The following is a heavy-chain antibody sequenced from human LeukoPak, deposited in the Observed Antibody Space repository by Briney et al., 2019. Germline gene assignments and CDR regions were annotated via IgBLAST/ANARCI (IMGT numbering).Heavy chain of an antibody. Sequence: ASVKVSCKASGYTFTSYGISWVRQAPGQGLEWMGWISAYNGNTNYAQKLQGRVTMATDTSTSTAYMELRSLRSDDTAVYYCAREAQSSGWSFLDYWGQGTLVTVSS. V-gene: IGHV1-18*01. CDR3: AREAQSSGWSFLDY. D-gene: IGHD6-19*01. CDR2: ISAYNGNT. J-gene: IGHJ4*02. CDR1: GYTFTSYG.